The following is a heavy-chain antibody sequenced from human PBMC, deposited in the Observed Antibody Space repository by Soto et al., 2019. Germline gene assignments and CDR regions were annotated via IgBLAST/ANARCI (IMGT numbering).Heavy chain of an antibody. CDR1: GASINNYH. Sequence: ASETLSLTCTVSGASINNYHWTWIRQPPGKGLEWIAYIYYTGITNFNPSLKSRVTISMDTSKNQFSLKLRSVTAADMAMYYCARGSTTEKVDSWGQGILVTVSS. J-gene: IGHJ4*02. V-gene: IGHV4-59*08. CDR2: IYYTGIT. CDR3: ARGSTTEKVDS.